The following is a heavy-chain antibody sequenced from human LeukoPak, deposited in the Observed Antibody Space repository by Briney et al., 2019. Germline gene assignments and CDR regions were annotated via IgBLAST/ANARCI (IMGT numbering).Heavy chain of an antibody. D-gene: IGHD6-13*01. CDR2: IYTSGST. CDR1: GGSISSYY. CDR3: ARQEYSSSWYAQIGAFDI. Sequence: SETLSLTCTVSGGSISSYYWSWIRQPAGKGLEWIGRIYTSGSTNYNPSLKSRVTMSVDTSKNQFSLKLSSVTAADTAVYYCARQEYSSSWYAQIGAFDIWGQGTMVTVSS. V-gene: IGHV4-4*07. J-gene: IGHJ3*02.